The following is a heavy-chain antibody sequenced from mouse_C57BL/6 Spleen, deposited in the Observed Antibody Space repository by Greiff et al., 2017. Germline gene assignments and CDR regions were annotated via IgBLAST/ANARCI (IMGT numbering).Heavy chain of an antibody. D-gene: IGHD1-1*01. CDR1: GYAFSSYW. CDR2: IYPGDGDT. V-gene: IGHV1-80*01. Sequence: QVQLQQSGAELVKPGASVKISCKASGYAFSSYWMNWVKQRPGKGLEWIGQIYPGDGDTNYNGKFKGKATLTADKSSSTAYMQLSSLTSESSAVYFCARGYGSRYYLDYWGQGTTLTVSS. CDR3: ARGYGSRYYLDY. J-gene: IGHJ2*01.